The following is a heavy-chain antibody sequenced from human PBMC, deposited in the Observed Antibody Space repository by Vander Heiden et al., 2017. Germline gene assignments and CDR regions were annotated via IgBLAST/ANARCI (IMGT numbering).Heavy chain of an antibody. Sequence: DVQLVESGGGLVQPGRSMRLSCAASGFTFDGYVMHGVRQAPGKGLEGVAGITWNSGSIAYADSVKGRFTISRDNAKNSLYLQMNSLRVEDTAVYYCAKDMRGNSYYGMDVWGQGTTVTVSS. V-gene: IGHV3-9*01. J-gene: IGHJ6*02. CDR2: ITWNSGSI. CDR3: AKDMRGNSYYGMDV. D-gene: IGHD1-1*01. CDR1: GFTFDGYV.